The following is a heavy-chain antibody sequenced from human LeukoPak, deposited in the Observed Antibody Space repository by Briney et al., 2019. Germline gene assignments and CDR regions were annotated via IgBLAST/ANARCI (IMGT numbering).Heavy chain of an antibody. V-gene: IGHV3-53*01. J-gene: IGHJ4*02. D-gene: IGHD4-17*01. CDR1: DFRVTSYY. CDR2: IYSGGDR. CDR3: SKKGQSEDYGKPG. Sequence: GGSLRLSCAPSDFRVTSYYMGWVRQAPGKGLDWVSLIYSGGDRYYADSVKGRFTISRDNAKNSLYLQMSSLRADDTAVYYCSKKGQSEDYGKPGWGQGTLVTVSS.